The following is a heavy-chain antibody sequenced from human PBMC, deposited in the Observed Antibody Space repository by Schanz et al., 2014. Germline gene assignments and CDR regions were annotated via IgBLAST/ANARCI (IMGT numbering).Heavy chain of an antibody. Sequence: LVESGGGVVQPGRSLRLSCAVSGFTFNSYGMNWVRQVPGKGLEWISSMYINSGSTQYADSVKGRFIISRDSSKNTLFLQMNSLRAEDTAVYFCARDGGRDGYNLAFDVWGQGTLVTVS. CDR1: GFTFNSYG. J-gene: IGHJ3*01. D-gene: IGHD5-12*01. CDR3: ARDGGRDGYNLAFDV. V-gene: IGHV3-23*04. CDR2: MYINSGST.